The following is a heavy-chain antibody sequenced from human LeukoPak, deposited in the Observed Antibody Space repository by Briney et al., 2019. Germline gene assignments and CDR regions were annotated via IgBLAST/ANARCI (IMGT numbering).Heavy chain of an antibody. Sequence: SETLSLTCAVYGGSFSGYYWSWIRQPPGKGLEWIGSIYYSGSTYYNPSLKSRVTISVDTSKNQFSLKLSSVTAADTAVYYCARQYYYDSSSLNYWGQGTLVTVSS. CDR1: GGSFSGYY. J-gene: IGHJ4*02. V-gene: IGHV4-34*01. D-gene: IGHD3-22*01. CDR3: ARQYYYDSSSLNY. CDR2: IYYSGST.